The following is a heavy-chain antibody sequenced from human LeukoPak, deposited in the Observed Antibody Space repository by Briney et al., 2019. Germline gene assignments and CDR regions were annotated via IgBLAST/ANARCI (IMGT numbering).Heavy chain of an antibody. Sequence: GGSLTLSCAASGYTFDDYTMHWVRHAPGEGLEWVSLISWDGGSTYYADSVKGRFTISRDNSKNSLYLQMNSLRTEDTALYYCAKDIGGGCSGGSCYPHFDYWGQGTLVTVSS. CDR3: AKDIGGGCSGGSCYPHFDY. CDR2: ISWDGGST. D-gene: IGHD2-15*01. V-gene: IGHV3-43*01. J-gene: IGHJ4*02. CDR1: GYTFDDYT.